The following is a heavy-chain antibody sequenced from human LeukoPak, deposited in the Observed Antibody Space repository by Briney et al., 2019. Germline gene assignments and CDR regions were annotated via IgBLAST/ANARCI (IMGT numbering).Heavy chain of an antibody. CDR2: ISAYNGNT. Sequence: SVKVSCKASGYTFISYGITWVRQAPGQGLEWMGCISAYNGNTNYAQNLQGRVTMTTDTSTSTAYMEMRSLRFDDTAVYYCARAQYYYDTSGYKEIDYWGQGTLVTVSS. D-gene: IGHD3-22*01. J-gene: IGHJ4*02. CDR3: ARAQYYYDTSGYKEIDY. V-gene: IGHV1-18*01. CDR1: GYTFISYG.